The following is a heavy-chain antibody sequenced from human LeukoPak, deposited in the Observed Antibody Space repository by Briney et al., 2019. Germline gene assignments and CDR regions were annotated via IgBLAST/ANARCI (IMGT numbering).Heavy chain of an antibody. CDR1: GGSFSGYY. CDR2: INHSGST. Sequence: PSETLSLTCAVYGGSFSGYYWSWIRQPPGKGLEWIGEINHSGSTNYNPSLKSRVTISVDTSKNQFSLKLSSVTAADTAVYYCARGAGYSSGWYNYYYYYYTDVWGKGTTVTVSS. D-gene: IGHD6-19*01. CDR3: ARGAGYSSGWYNYYYYYYTDV. J-gene: IGHJ6*03. V-gene: IGHV4-34*01.